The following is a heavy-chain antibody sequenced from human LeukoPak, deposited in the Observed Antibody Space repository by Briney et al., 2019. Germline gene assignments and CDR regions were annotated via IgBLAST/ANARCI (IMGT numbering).Heavy chain of an antibody. CDR3: ARSPISGYGSGSDY. CDR1: GFTFEDYG. Sequence: GGSLRLSCVASGFTFEDYGMTWVRQAPGKGLEWVSAINWNAGSKGYADSVRGRFTISRDNAKNSLYLQMHSLRAEDTALYYCARSPISGYGSGSDYWGQGTLVTVSS. D-gene: IGHD6-19*01. J-gene: IGHJ4*02. CDR2: INWNAGSK. V-gene: IGHV3-20*04.